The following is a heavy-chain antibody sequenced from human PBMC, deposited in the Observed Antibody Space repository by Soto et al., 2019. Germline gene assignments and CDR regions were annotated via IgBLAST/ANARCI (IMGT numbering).Heavy chain of an antibody. Sequence: PSETLSLTCTVSGGSITSYNSYWGWIRQPPGKGLEWIGSIYYSGSTNYSPSLKSRVTISADTSRNQFSLKLSSVTATDTAVYYCARRDCAGGSCYYYWGQGTLVTVSS. D-gene: IGHD2-15*01. CDR3: ARRDCAGGSCYYY. V-gene: IGHV4-39*01. CDR2: IYYSGST. CDR1: GGSITSYNSY. J-gene: IGHJ4*02.